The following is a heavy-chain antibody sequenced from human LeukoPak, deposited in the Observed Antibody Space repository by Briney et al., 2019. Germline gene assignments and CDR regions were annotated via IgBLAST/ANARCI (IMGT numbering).Heavy chain of an antibody. J-gene: IGHJ1*01. D-gene: IGHD3-3*01. V-gene: IGHV4-34*01. CDR1: GGSFSGYY. Sequence: SETLSLTCAVYGGSFSGYYWSWIRQPPGKGLEWIGEINHSGSTNYNPSLKSRVTISVDTSKNQFSLKLSSVTAADTAVYYCARGGPRITIFGAPIGYFQYWGQGTLVTVSS. CDR3: ARGGPRITIFGAPIGYFQY. CDR2: INHSGST.